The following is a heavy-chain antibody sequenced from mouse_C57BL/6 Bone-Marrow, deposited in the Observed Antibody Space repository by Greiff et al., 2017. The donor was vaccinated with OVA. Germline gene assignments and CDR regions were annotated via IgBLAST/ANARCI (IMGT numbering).Heavy chain of an antibody. J-gene: IGHJ2*01. Sequence: VQVVESGAELARPGASVKMSCKASGYTFTSYTMHWVKQRPGQGLEWIGYINPSSGYTKYNQKFKDKATLTADKSSSTAYMQLSSLTSEDSAVYYCARRLLWPPFDYWGQGTTLTVSS. CDR1: GYTFTSYT. D-gene: IGHD2-1*01. CDR3: ARRLLWPPFDY. CDR2: INPSSGYT. V-gene: IGHV1-4*01.